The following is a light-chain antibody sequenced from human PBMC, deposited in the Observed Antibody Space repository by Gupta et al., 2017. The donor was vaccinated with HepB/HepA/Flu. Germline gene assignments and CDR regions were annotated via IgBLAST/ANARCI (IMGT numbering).Light chain of an antibody. J-gene: IGLJ3*02. CDR3: QSDDSTNRGV. V-gene: IGLV6-57*03. CDR2: DDP. Sequence: FKLSQPHPVSAPPGKPVTISCPRRSRSIARTYVQWYQQRPGSAPTDVSYDDPQRASGVPDRCSGAIDSASNTASLTISGLEEDDEADYYGQSDDSTNRGVFGGGTKLTVL. CDR1: SRSIARTY.